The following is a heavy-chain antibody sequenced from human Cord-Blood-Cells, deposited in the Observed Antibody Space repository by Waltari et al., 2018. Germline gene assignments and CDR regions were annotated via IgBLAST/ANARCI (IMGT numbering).Heavy chain of an antibody. J-gene: IGHJ4*02. V-gene: IGHV3-33*01. CDR3: ARGPLYDIFTGYFDY. D-gene: IGHD3-9*01. CDR1: GFTFSSYG. Sequence: VQPGRSLRLSCAASGFTFSSYGMHWVRQAPGKGLEWVAVIWYDGSNKYYADSVKGRFTISRDNSKNTLYLQMNSLRAEDTAVYYCARGPLYDIFTGYFDYWGQGTLVTVSS. CDR2: IWYDGSNK.